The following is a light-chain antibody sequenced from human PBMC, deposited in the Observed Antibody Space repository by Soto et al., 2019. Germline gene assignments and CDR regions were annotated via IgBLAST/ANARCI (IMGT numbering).Light chain of an antibody. Sequence: QSALTQPRSVPGSPGQSVTISCTGTSSDVGGYNYVSWYQQHPGKAPKLMIYDVSQRPSGVPDRFSGSKSGNTASLTISGLQAEDEADYYCCSYAGSYTLYVFGTGTKVTVL. V-gene: IGLV2-11*01. CDR3: CSYAGSYTLYV. CDR1: SSDVGGYNY. J-gene: IGLJ1*01. CDR2: DVS.